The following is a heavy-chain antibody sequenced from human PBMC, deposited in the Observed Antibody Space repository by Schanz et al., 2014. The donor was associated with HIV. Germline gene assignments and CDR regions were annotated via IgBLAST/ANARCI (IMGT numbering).Heavy chain of an antibody. CDR1: GFTLEDYA. D-gene: IGHD3-10*01. CDR3: AKGQRGIVRGDIDY. V-gene: IGHV3-9*01. Sequence: EVQLMESGGGLVQPGRSLRLSCAASGFTLEDYAMHWVRQAPGKGLEWVSGMSWNRRRIGYGDAVKGRFTISRDNSKNTVYLQMNSLRAEDTAVYYCAKGQRGIVRGDIDYWGQGTLVTVSS. CDR2: MSWNRRRI. J-gene: IGHJ4*02.